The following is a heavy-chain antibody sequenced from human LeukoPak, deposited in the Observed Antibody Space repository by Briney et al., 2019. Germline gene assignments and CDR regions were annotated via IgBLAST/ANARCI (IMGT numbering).Heavy chain of an antibody. Sequence: GASVKVSCKASGYTFTSYGISWVRQGPGQGLEWMGWISAYNGYTKYAQKFQDRVTMTTDTSTSTAYMELRSLRSDDTAVYYCARGFPPRRRYDRSGYYSYYFDYWGQGTLVSVSS. V-gene: IGHV1-18*01. CDR1: GYTFTSYG. CDR2: ISAYNGYT. J-gene: IGHJ4*02. CDR3: ARGFPPRRRYDRSGYYSYYFDY. D-gene: IGHD3-22*01.